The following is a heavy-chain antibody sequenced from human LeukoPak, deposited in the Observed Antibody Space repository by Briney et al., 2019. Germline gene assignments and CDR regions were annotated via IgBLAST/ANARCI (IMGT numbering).Heavy chain of an antibody. Sequence: GSLRLSCAASGFTFSNYGMHWVRQAPGKGLEWVAVIWYDGSNKYYADSVKGRFTISRDNSKNTLYLQMNSLRAEDTAVYYCAGNYGPYYFDYWGQGTLVTVSS. D-gene: IGHD3-10*01. CDR3: AGNYGPYYFDY. V-gene: IGHV3-33*01. J-gene: IGHJ4*02. CDR1: GFTFSNYG. CDR2: IWYDGSNK.